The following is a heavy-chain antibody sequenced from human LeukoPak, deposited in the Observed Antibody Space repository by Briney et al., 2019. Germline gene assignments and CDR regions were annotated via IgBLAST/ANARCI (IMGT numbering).Heavy chain of an antibody. V-gene: IGHV3-48*03. D-gene: IGHD4-17*01. Sequence: GGSLRLSCAASGFTFSSYEMNWVRQAPGKGLEWVSYISSSGSTIYYADSVKGRFTISRDNAKNSLYLQMNSLRAEDTAVYYCALSRMTTVTTNDYWGQGTLVTVSS. CDR1: GFTFSSYE. J-gene: IGHJ4*02. CDR2: ISSSGSTI. CDR3: ALSRMTTVTTNDY.